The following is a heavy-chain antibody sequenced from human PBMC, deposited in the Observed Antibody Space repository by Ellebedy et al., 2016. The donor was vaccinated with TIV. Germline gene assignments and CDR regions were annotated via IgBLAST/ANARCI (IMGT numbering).Heavy chain of an antibody. V-gene: IGHV2-5*02. CDR1: GFSLATSGVG. J-gene: IGHJ5*02. D-gene: IGHD4-17*01. CDR2: IYWDDRK. CDR3: ARRLYGDFANWFDP. Sequence: SGPTLVXPTQTLTLTYTFSGFSLATSGVGVGWIRQPPGKALERLALIYWDDRKYCRPSLKSRLTIAKDTSKNQVVLTMTNMDPVDTATYYCARRLYGDFANWFDPWGQGTLVTVSS.